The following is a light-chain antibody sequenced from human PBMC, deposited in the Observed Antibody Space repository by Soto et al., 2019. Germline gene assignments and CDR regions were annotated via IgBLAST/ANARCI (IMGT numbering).Light chain of an antibody. J-gene: IGKJ4*01. Sequence: DTQLTQSPSFLPASVGDRVTITCRASQDVSRSLGWYQQKPGKAPKLLISAASTLHSGGPSRFSGSGCGTDFTLAVSSLQPEDFAHYYCQQLWTYPLTYGGGTQVEI. V-gene: IGKV1-9*01. CDR3: QQLWTYPLT. CDR1: QDVSRS. CDR2: AAS.